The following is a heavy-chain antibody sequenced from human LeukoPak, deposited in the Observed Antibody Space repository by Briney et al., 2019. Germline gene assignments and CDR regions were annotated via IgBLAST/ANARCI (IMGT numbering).Heavy chain of an antibody. Sequence: NPSETLSLTCAVYGGSFSGYYWSWIRQPPGKGLEWIGEINHSGSTNYNPSLKSRVTISVDTSKNQFSLKLSSVTAADTAVYYCARPGGWYGPYYFDYWGQGTLVTVSS. CDR2: INHSGST. D-gene: IGHD6-19*01. J-gene: IGHJ4*02. V-gene: IGHV4-34*01. CDR3: ARPGGWYGPYYFDY. CDR1: GGSFSGYY.